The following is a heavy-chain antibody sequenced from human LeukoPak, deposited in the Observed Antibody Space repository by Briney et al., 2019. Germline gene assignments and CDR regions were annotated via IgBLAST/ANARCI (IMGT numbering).Heavy chain of an antibody. D-gene: IGHD6-13*01. CDR1: GYTFTGYY. Sequence: ASVKVSCKASGYTFTGYYMHWVRQAPGQGLEWMGRINPNSGGTNYAQKFQGRVTMTRDTSISTAYMELSRLRSDDTAVYYCARERRSSWGYYYMDVWGKGTTVTVSS. V-gene: IGHV1-2*06. CDR3: ARERRSSWGYYYMDV. CDR2: INPNSGGT. J-gene: IGHJ6*03.